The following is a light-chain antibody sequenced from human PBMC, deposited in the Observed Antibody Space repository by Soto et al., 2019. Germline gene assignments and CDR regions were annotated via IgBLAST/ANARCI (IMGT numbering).Light chain of an antibody. Sequence: QSALTQPASVSGSPGQSITISCTGTSSDVGGYDYVSWYQQPPGKAPKLMIYDVSNWPSGVSNRFSGSKSGNTASLTISGFQAEDEADYYCSSYTSSGTLVFGTGTKLTVL. V-gene: IGLV2-14*01. CDR2: DVS. J-gene: IGLJ1*01. CDR1: SSDVGGYDY. CDR3: SSYTSSGTLV.